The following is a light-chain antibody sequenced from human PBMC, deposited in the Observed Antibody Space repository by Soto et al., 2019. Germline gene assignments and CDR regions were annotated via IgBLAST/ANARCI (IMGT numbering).Light chain of an antibody. V-gene: IGKV3-20*01. Sequence: EIVLTQSPATLSLSPVERATLSCRASQNIFSNYLTWYQQKPGQAPRRLIFGASIRATGIPDRFSGSGSGTDFTLTISRLEPEDFAVYYCQQYGTSPSTFGQGTKVDIK. CDR3: QQYGTSPST. CDR2: GAS. J-gene: IGKJ1*01. CDR1: QNIFSNY.